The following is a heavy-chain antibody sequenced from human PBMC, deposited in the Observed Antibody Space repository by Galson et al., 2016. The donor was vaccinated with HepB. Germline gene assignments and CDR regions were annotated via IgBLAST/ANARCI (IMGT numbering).Heavy chain of an antibody. J-gene: IGHJ4*02. V-gene: IGHV3-48*02. D-gene: IGHD5-18*01. CDR3: ARDGDHGYDMDY. Sequence: SLRLSCAASGFTLSDYNMDWVRQAPGKGPEWVAYISSASNVVYYAESVKGRFTISRDNAKNSLYLQMNSLRDEDTGFYFCARDGDHGYDMDYWGQGTLVTVSS. CDR1: GFTLSDYN. CDR2: ISSASNVV.